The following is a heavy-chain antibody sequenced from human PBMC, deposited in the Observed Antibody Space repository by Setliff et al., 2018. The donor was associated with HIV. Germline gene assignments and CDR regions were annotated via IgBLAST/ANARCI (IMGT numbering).Heavy chain of an antibody. CDR2: VSQSGST. CDR3: AKSVDTTMDDYYYVDI. V-gene: IGHV4-38-2*01. J-gene: IGHJ6*03. Sequence: RDPPGKRLEWIGSVSQSGSTYYNPSLKSRVTMSVDTSKSQFSLKLNSVTAADTAVYYCAKSVDTTMDDYYYVDIWGTGTTVTVSS. D-gene: IGHD5-18*01.